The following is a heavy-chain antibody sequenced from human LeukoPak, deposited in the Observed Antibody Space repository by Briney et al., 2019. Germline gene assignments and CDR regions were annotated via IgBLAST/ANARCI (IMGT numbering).Heavy chain of an antibody. CDR1: GGSFSGYY. J-gene: IGHJ4*02. V-gene: IGHV4-34*01. D-gene: IGHD6-25*01. CDR3: ARVRRFGSGVDY. Sequence: SETLSLTCAVYGGSFSGYYWSWIRQPPGKGLEWIGEISHSGSTNYNPSLKSRVTISVDTSKNQFSLKLSSVTAADTAVYYCARVRRFGSGVDYWGQGTLVTVSS. CDR2: ISHSGST.